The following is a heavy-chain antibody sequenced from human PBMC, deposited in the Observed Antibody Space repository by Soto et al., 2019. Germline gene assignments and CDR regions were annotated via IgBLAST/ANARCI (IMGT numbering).Heavy chain of an antibody. V-gene: IGHV4-59*01. Sequence: QVQLQESGPGLVKPSETLSLTCTVSGGSISSYYWSWIRQPPGKGLEWIGYIYYSGSTNYNPSLKSRVTISVDTSKNQFSLKLSSVTAADTAVYYCARAWGRVFDYWGQCTLVTVSS. J-gene: IGHJ4*02. D-gene: IGHD3-16*01. CDR3: ARAWGRVFDY. CDR1: GGSISSYY. CDR2: IYYSGST.